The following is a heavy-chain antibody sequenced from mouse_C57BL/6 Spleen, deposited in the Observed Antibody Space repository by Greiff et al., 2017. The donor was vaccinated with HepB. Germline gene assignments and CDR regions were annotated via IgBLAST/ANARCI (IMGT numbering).Heavy chain of an antibody. CDR1: GYTFTEYT. CDR3: ARHEEGYYDYDDEPWFAY. V-gene: IGHV1-62-2*01. D-gene: IGHD2-4*01. CDR2: FYPGSGSI. Sequence: VQLQQSGAELVKPGASVKLSCKASGYTFTEYTIHWVKQRSGQGLEWIGWFYPGSGSIKYNEKFKDKATLTADKSSSTVYMELSRLTSEDSAVYFCARHEEGYYDYDDEPWFAYGGQGTLVTVSA. J-gene: IGHJ3*01.